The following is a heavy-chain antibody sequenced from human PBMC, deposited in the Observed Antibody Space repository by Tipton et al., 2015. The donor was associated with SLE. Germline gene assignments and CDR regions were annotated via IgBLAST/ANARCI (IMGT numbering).Heavy chain of an antibody. CDR3: ARHPVVSGWSFDY. CDR1: GGSISSYY. CDR2: IYYSGST. D-gene: IGHD6-19*01. V-gene: IGHV4-59*01. J-gene: IGHJ4*02. Sequence: TLSLTCTVSGGSISSYYWSWIRQPPGKGLEWVGYIYYSGSTNYNPSLKSRVTISVDTSKNEFSLKVSSVTAADTAVYYCARHPVVSGWSFDYWGPGTLSTVST.